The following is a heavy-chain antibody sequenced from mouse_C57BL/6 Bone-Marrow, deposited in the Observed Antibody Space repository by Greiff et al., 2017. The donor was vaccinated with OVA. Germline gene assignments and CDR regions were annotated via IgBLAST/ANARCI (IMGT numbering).Heavy chain of an antibody. V-gene: IGHV1-19*01. CDR1: GYTFTDYY. D-gene: IGHD2-5*01. CDR2: INPYNGGT. CDR3: ARSYAYSNYEHWYFDV. Sequence: VQLQQSGPVLVKPGASVKMSCKASGYTFTDYYMNWVKQSHGKSLEWIGVINPYNGGTSYNQKFKGKAPLTVDKSSSTAYMELNSLTSEGSSVYDCARSYAYSNYEHWYFDVWGTGTTVTVSS. J-gene: IGHJ1*03.